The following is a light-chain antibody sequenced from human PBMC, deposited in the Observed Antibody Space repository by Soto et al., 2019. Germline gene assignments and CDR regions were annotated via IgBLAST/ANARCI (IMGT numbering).Light chain of an antibody. CDR3: QQYGSSPLFT. Sequence: EIVLTQSPGTLSLSPGERATLSCRASQSVSSSYLAWYQQKPGQAPRLLIYNASNRATGIPDRFSGSGSGTDFTLTISRLEPEDFAVYYCQQYGSSPLFTVGPGTKVDIK. V-gene: IGKV3-20*01. J-gene: IGKJ3*01. CDR2: NAS. CDR1: QSVSSSY.